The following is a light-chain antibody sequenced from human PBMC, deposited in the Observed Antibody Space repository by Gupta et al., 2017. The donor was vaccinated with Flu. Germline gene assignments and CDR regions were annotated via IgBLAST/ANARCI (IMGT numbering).Light chain of an antibody. CDR2: KAS. J-gene: IGKJ2*01. CDR1: QNIEDW. V-gene: IGKV1-5*03. CDR3: HQHDSYSPYT. Sequence: DVHLTQSPPLLATFVGDRVTITCRASQNIEDWLAWYQQKPGTAPKLLISKASTLQSGVPSRFSGSGSGTDFTLTINNRQPDDSAIYICHQHDSYSPYTFGQGTKLLIK.